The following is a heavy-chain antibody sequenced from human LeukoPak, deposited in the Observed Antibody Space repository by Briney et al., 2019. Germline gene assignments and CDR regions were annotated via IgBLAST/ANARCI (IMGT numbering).Heavy chain of an antibody. CDR3: VRDGGRLNFGNGASFDY. CDR2: IKSDGSST. J-gene: IGHJ4*02. Sequence: QAGGSLRLSCAASGFTFSTSWMYWVRQAPEKGLVWVSRIKSDGSSTSYADSVKGRFTISRDNAKNTLYLQMNSLRAEDTAMYYCVRDGGRLNFGNGASFDYWGQGTLVTVSS. V-gene: IGHV3-74*01. D-gene: IGHD3-10*01. CDR1: GFTFSTSW.